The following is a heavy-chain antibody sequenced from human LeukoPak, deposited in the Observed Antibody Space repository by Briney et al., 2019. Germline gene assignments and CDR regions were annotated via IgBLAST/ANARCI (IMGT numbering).Heavy chain of an antibody. Sequence: GGSLRLSCAASGFTFSSYGMHRVRQAPGKGLEWVAFIRYDGSNKYYADSVKGRFTISRDNSKNTLYLQMNSLRAEDTAVYYCAKLLISGITGTTGDYWGQGTLVTVSS. CDR3: AKLLISGITGTTGDY. CDR2: IRYDGSNK. CDR1: GFTFSSYG. D-gene: IGHD1-7*01. J-gene: IGHJ4*02. V-gene: IGHV3-30*02.